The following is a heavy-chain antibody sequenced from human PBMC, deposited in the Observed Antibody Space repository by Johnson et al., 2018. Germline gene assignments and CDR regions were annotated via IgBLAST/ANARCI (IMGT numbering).Heavy chain of an antibody. D-gene: IGHD2-21*01. CDR1: GGTFSSYA. CDR3: AKFVGLYYYYMDV. CDR2: IIPIFGTA. Sequence: VQLVETGAEVKKPGSSVKVSCKASGGTFSSYAISWVRPAAGQGLEWMGGIIPIFGTANYAQKFQGRVTITADESTSTAYMALSSLRSEDTAGYYRAKFVGLYYYYMDVWGKGTTVTVSS. V-gene: IGHV1-69*01. J-gene: IGHJ6*03.